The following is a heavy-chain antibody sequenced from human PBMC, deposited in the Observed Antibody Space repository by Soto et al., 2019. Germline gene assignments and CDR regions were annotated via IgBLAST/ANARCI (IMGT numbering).Heavy chain of an antibody. J-gene: IGHJ4*02. CDR3: VKDCVVRGVIPSTECGPRNFYFDY. CDR1: GCTFSSYA. V-gene: IGHV3-64D*06. Sequence: PGGSLRLSCSASGCTFSSYAMHWVRQAPGKGLEYVSAISSNGGSTYYADSVKGRFTISRDNSKNTLYLQMSSLRAEDTAVYYCVKDCVVRGVIPSTECGPRNFYFDYWGQGTLVTVSS. CDR2: ISSNGGST. D-gene: IGHD3-10*01.